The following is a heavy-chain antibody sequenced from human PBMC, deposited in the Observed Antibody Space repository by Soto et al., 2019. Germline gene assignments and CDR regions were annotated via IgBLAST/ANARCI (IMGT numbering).Heavy chain of an antibody. CDR3: GGGPDYRYNYFYGMDV. Sequence: GGSLRLSCTASGFIFDSYAMSWVRQAPGKGLECISTISGSGHNTYYADSVKGRLTISRDSSKDTVYLQMNNLRADDTAVYFCGGGPDYRYNYFYGMDVWGQGTTVTVSS. CDR2: ISGSGHNT. CDR1: GFIFDSYA. V-gene: IGHV3-23*01. J-gene: IGHJ6*02. D-gene: IGHD3-10*01.